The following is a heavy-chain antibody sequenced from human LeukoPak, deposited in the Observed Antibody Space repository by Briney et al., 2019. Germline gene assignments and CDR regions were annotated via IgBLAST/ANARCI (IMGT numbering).Heavy chain of an antibody. J-gene: IGHJ6*02. Sequence: ASVKVSCKASGYTFTSYGISWVRQAPGQGLEWMGWINPNSGGTNYAQKFQGRVTMTRDTSISTAYMELSRLRSDDTAVYYCATDYCSGGSCYPGNYYYYGMDVWGQGTTVTVSS. D-gene: IGHD2-15*01. CDR2: INPNSGGT. V-gene: IGHV1-2*02. CDR3: ATDYCSGGSCYPGNYYYYGMDV. CDR1: GYTFTSYG.